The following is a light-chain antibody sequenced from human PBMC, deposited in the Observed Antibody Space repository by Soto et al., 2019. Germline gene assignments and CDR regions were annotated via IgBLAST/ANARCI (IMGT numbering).Light chain of an antibody. CDR1: QSITSSF. J-gene: IGKJ2*01. CDR3: QLVACSLYS. Sequence: EIMLTQSPGTLSLSPGERATLSCRASQSITSSFLAWYQQKPGQAPRLLIYGASNRATGIPDRFSGSASGTAFTLAISSLEPEDLAVYYCQLVACSLYSFGQGTNLEIK. V-gene: IGKV3-20*01. CDR2: GAS.